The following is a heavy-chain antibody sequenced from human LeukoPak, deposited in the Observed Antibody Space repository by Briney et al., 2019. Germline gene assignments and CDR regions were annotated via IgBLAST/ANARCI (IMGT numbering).Heavy chain of an antibody. CDR1: GGTFSSYA. CDR3: ASSFGSSPREYYFDY. CDR2: IIPIFGTA. J-gene: IGHJ4*02. Sequence: ASVKVSCKSSGGTFSSYAISWVRQAPGQGLEWMGRIIPIFGTANYAQKFQGRVTITTDESTSTAYMELSSLRSEDTAVYYCASSFGSSPREYYFDYWGQGTLVTVSS. V-gene: IGHV1-69*05. D-gene: IGHD6-6*01.